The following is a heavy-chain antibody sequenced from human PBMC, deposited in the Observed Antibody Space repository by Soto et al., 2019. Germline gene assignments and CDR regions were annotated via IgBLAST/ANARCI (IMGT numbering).Heavy chain of an antibody. V-gene: IGHV3-30-3*01. CDR3: ARVEGGYCSSTTCPATY. Sequence: GGSLRLCCAASGFTFSSYAMHWVRQAPGKGLEWVAVISYDGSNKYYADSVKGRFTISRDNSKNTLYLQMNSLRAEDTAVYYCARVEGGYCSSTTCPATYWGQGTLVTVSS. D-gene: IGHD2-2*01. CDR2: ISYDGSNK. CDR1: GFTFSSYA. J-gene: IGHJ4*02.